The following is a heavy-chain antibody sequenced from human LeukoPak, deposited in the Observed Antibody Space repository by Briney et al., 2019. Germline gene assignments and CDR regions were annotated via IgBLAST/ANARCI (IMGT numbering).Heavy chain of an antibody. CDR1: GFTFSSYS. V-gene: IGHV3-48*04. J-gene: IGHJ3*02. CDR2: ISSSSSTI. CDR3: ARNTIDAFDI. Sequence: GGSLRLSCAASGFTFSSYSMNWVRQAPGKGLEWVSYISSSSSTIYYADSVKGRFTISRDNAKNSLYLQMNSLRPEDTAVYYCARNTIDAFDIWGQGTMVTVSS.